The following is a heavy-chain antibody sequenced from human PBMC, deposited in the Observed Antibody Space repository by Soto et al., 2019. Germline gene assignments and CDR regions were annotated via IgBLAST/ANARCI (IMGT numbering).Heavy chain of an antibody. CDR2: IYYSGST. D-gene: IGHD3-3*01. CDR3: ARLLAGVTIFGVVIPSYGMDV. Sequence: LSLTCTVSGGSISSYYWSWIRQPPGKGLEWIGYIYYSGSTNYNPSLKSRVTISVDTSKNQFSLKLSSVTAADTAVYYCARLLAGVTIFGVVIPSYGMDVWGQGTTVTVSS. CDR1: GGSISSYY. J-gene: IGHJ6*02. V-gene: IGHV4-59*01.